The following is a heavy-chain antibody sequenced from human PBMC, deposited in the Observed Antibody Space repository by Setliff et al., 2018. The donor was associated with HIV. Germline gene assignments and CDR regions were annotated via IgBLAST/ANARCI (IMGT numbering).Heavy chain of an antibody. CDR2: INHSGST. J-gene: IGHJ4*02. D-gene: IGHD2-15*01. Sequence: LSLTCAVYGASFSDYYWSWIRQSPGKGLEWIGEINHSGSTNYNPSLKSRVTISVDTSKNQFSLKLSSVTAADTAVYYCARTMAVPATQPFDYWGQGTLVTVSS. CDR3: ARTMAVPATQPFDY. CDR1: GASFSDYY. V-gene: IGHV4-34*01.